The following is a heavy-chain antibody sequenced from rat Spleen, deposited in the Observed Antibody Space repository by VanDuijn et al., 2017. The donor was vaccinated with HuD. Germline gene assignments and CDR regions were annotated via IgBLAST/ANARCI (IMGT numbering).Heavy chain of an antibody. Sequence: EVQLVESDGGLVQPGRSLKLSCAASGFTFSDYYMAWVRQAPTKGLEWVATISYDGSSTYYRDSVKGRFTISRDNAKSTLYLQMDSLRSEDTATYYCAREGLSHYFDYWGQGVMVTVSS. V-gene: IGHV5-29*01. CDR2: ISYDGSST. J-gene: IGHJ2*01. CDR3: AREGLSHYFDY. CDR1: GFTFSDYY. D-gene: IGHD4-4*01.